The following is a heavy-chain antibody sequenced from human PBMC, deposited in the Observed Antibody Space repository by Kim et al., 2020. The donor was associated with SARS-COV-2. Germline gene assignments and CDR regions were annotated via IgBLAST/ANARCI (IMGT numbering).Heavy chain of an antibody. CDR3: AKDYYDCSGYYDY. CDR2: ISGSGGSI. J-gene: IGHJ4*02. Sequence: GGSLRLSCAASGFTFSSYTMSWVRQAPGKGLEWVSAISGSGGSIYYADSVKGRFTISRDNSKNTLYLQMNSLRAEDTAVYYCAKDYYDCSGYYDYWGPGTLVHVSS. V-gene: IGHV3-23*01. D-gene: IGHD3-22*01. CDR1: GFTFSSYT.